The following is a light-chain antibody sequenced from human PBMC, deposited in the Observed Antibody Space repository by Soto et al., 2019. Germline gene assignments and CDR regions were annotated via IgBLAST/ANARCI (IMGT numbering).Light chain of an antibody. CDR1: QSIRSD. Sequence: DIQMTQSPSTLSASVGDSVTITCRASQSIRSDLAWYQQKPGKAPKLLIYAASTLQSGVPSRFTGSGSGTEFTLTISSLQPEDFATYYCQELNTYPRVTFGPGTKVDIK. CDR2: AAS. J-gene: IGKJ3*01. CDR3: QELNTYPRVT. V-gene: IGKV1-9*01.